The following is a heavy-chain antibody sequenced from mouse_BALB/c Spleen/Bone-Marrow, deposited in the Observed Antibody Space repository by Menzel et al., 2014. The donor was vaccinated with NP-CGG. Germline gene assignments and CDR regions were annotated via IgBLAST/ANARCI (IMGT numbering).Heavy chain of an antibody. Sequence: EVKVEESGGGLVQPGRSRKLSCAASGITFRNFGMHWVRQVPEKGLEWVAYISSGSSTIYYADTLKGRFTISRDNPKNTLFLQMTSLRSEDTAMYYCARIGRARGYAMDYWGQGTSVTVSS. J-gene: IGHJ4*01. V-gene: IGHV5-17*02. CDR1: GITFRNFG. D-gene: IGHD3-3*01. CDR2: ISSGSSTI. CDR3: ARIGRARGYAMDY.